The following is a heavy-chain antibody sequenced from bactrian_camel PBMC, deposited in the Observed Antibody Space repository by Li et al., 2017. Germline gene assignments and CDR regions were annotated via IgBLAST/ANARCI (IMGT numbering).Heavy chain of an antibody. D-gene: IGHD4*01. Sequence: HVQLVESGGGSVQAGGSLRLSCAASGLTYNFYNFYCKGWFRQAPGKQREGVAAISTGGAGSTYYADSLKGRFTIAQDDAKNTLYLQLNSLKTEDTAMYYCAKDAVNIATALRGQGTQVTVS. J-gene: IGHJ4*01. CDR2: ISTGGAGST. CDR1: GLTYNFYNFYC. V-gene: IGHV3S1*01.